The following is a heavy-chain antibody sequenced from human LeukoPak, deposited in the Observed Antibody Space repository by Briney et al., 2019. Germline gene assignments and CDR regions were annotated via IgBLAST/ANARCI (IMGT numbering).Heavy chain of an antibody. CDR3: ARGINWGFDS. Sequence: PGGSLRLSCAASGFTFSGYGMPWVRQAPGKGLECVAIIWHDGSDKYYAHSVKGRFTISRDNSENMLYLQMNSLRAEDTAVYYCARGINWGFDSWGQGTLVTVSS. J-gene: IGHJ5*01. CDR1: GFTFSGYG. V-gene: IGHV3-33*01. CDR2: IWHDGSDK. D-gene: IGHD7-27*01.